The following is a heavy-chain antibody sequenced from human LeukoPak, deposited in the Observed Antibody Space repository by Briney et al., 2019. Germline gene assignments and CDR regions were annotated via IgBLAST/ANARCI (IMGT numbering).Heavy chain of an antibody. Sequence: SVKVSCKASGGTFSSYAISWVRQAPGQGLEWMGRIIPIFGTANYAQKFQGRVTITTDESTSTAYMELSSLRSDDTAVYYCARDLYTAMVSWGAFDIWGQGTMVTVSS. V-gene: IGHV1-69*05. J-gene: IGHJ3*02. CDR1: GGTFSSYA. CDR3: ARDLYTAMVSWGAFDI. CDR2: IIPIFGTA. D-gene: IGHD5-18*01.